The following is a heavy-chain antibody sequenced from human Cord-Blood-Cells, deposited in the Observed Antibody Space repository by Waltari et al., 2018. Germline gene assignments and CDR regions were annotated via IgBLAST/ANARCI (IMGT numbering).Heavy chain of an antibody. CDR1: GFTVSSNY. CDR2: IYSGGST. Sequence: EVQLVESGGGLIQPGGSLRLSCAASGFTVSSNYMSWVRQAPGKGLEWVSVIYSGGSTYNADSVKGRFTISRDNSKNTLYLQMNSLRAEDTAVYYCARDGPGYCSSTSCYAFDIWGQGTMVTVSS. J-gene: IGHJ3*02. V-gene: IGHV3-53*01. CDR3: ARDGPGYCSSTSCYAFDI. D-gene: IGHD2-2*01.